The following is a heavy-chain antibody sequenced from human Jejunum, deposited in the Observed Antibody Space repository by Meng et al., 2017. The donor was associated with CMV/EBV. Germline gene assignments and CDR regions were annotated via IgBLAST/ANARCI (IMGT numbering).Heavy chain of an antibody. CDR2: ISPNTGAT. D-gene: IGHD2-8*02. J-gene: IGHJ4*01. V-gene: IGHV1-2*02. Sequence: QFQLVQSGAEVKKPGASVKVSCKASGYSFNNYGINWVRQAPGQGLEWMGWISPNTGATNFAQNFQGRVTMTRDTSVSATYMELSSLTSDDTAVYFCARDPGGSSPVFDYWGQGTLVTVSS. CDR3: ARDPGGSSPVFDY. CDR1: GYSFNNYG.